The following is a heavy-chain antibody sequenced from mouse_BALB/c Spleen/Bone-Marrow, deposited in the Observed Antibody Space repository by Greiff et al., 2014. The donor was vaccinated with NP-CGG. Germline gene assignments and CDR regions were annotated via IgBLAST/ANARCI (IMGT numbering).Heavy chain of an antibody. CDR3: ARNYYGYDGYFDY. CDR1: GFTFSSNG. D-gene: IGHD2-2*01. CDR2: ICGGGNYT. J-gene: IGHJ2*01. Sequence: EVKLMESGGGLVKPGGSLKLSCAASGFTFSSNGMPWVRQTPEKRLEWVGTICGGGNYTCYPDSVKGRFTISRDNAKNNLYLQMSSLRSEDTALYYCARNYYGYDGYFDYWGQGTTLTVSS. V-gene: IGHV5-9-2*01.